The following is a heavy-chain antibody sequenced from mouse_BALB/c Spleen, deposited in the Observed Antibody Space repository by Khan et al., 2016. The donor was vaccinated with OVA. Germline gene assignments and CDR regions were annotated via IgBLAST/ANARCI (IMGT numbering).Heavy chain of an antibody. J-gene: IGHJ2*01. V-gene: IGHV5-17*02. D-gene: IGHD1-1*01. CDR2: ISGDSNTI. CDR1: GFTFSSYG. Sequence: EVELVESGGGLVQPGGSRKLSCAASGFTFSSYGMHWVRQAPEKGLEWVAYISGDSNTISYADTVKGRFTISRDNPKNTLFLQMTSLLSEDTARYYCATSYFYGYYFDYWGPGTTLTVSS. CDR3: ATSYFYGYYFDY.